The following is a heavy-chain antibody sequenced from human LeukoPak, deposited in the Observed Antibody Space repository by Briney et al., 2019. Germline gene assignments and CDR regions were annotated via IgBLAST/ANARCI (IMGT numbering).Heavy chain of an antibody. V-gene: IGHV1-8*01. D-gene: IGHD2-2*01. Sequence: ASVKVSCKASAYTFTSYDINWVRQATGQGLEWMGWMNPNSGNTGYAQKFQGRVTMTRNTSISTAYMELSSLRSEDMAVYYCARESDCSSTSCYPDYWGQGTLVTVSS. CDR2: MNPNSGNT. CDR1: AYTFTSYD. J-gene: IGHJ4*02. CDR3: ARESDCSSTSCYPDY.